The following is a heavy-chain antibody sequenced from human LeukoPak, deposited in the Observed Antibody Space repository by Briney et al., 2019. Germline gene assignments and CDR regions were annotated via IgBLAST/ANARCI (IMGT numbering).Heavy chain of an antibody. J-gene: IGHJ6*04. V-gene: IGHV4-34*01. CDR1: GGSFSGYY. CDR2: INHSGST. Sequence: SETLSLTCAVYGGSFSGYYWSWIRQPPGKGLEWIGEINHSGSTNYNPSLKSRVTISVDTSKNQFSLKLSFVTAADTAVYYCARSPRVVVPAAMPRGYYYYGMDVWGKGATVTVSS. CDR3: ARSPRVVVPAAMPRGYYYYGMDV. D-gene: IGHD2-2*01.